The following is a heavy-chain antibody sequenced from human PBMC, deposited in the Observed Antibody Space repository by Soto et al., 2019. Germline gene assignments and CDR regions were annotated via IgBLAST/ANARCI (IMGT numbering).Heavy chain of an antibody. Sequence: ASVKVSCKASGYTFTSYGISWVRQAPGQGLEWMGWISAYNGNTNYAQKLQGRVTMTTDTSTSTAYMELRSLRSDDTAVYYCARDPGVVVVADILASEYYGMDVWGQATTFTVSS. V-gene: IGHV1-18*01. CDR2: ISAYNGNT. J-gene: IGHJ6*02. D-gene: IGHD2-15*01. CDR1: GYTFTSYG. CDR3: ARDPGVVVVADILASEYYGMDV.